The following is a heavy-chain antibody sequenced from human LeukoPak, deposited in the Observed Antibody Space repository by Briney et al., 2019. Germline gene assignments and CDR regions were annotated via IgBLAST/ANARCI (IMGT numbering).Heavy chain of an antibody. D-gene: IGHD3-22*01. J-gene: IGHJ3*02. Sequence: PGGSLRLSCAASGFTFSSYGMHWVRQAPGKGLEWVAVISYDGSNKYYADSVKGRFTISRDNSKNTLYLQMNSLRAEDTAVYYCARVLDSSGYYYTFGAFDIWGQGTMVTVSS. V-gene: IGHV3-30*03. CDR1: GFTFSSYG. CDR3: ARVLDSSGYYYTFGAFDI. CDR2: ISYDGSNK.